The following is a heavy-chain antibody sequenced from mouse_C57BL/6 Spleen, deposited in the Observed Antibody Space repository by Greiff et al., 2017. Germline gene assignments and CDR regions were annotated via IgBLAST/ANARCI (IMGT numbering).Heavy chain of an antibody. CDR1: GYTFTSYG. Sequence: QVQLKQSGAELARPGASVKLSCKASGYTFTSYGISWVKQRTGQGLEWIGEIYPRSGTTYYNEKFKGKATLTADKSSSTAYMELRSLTSEDSAVYFCAKGEDDGLYYAMDYWGQGTSVTVSS. D-gene: IGHD2-3*01. J-gene: IGHJ4*01. CDR2: IYPRSGTT. CDR3: AKGEDDGLYYAMDY. V-gene: IGHV1-81*01.